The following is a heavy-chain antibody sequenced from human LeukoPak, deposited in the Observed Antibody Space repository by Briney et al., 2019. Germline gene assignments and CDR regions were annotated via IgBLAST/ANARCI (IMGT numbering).Heavy chain of an antibody. D-gene: IGHD6-13*01. J-gene: IGHJ4*02. CDR3: TRHSSSSFNFDY. Sequence: PSETLSLTCTVSGGAISSSDYYWGWIRQPPGKGLEWIGCISYSGSTYYNPSLKSRVTISVDTSKNQFSLKLSSVTAADTAVYYCTRHSSSSFNFDYWGQGTLVTVSS. CDR1: GGAISSSDYY. V-gene: IGHV4-39*01. CDR2: ISYSGST.